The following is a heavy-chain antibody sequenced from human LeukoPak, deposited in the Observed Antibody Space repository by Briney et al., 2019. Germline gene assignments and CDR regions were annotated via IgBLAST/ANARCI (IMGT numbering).Heavy chain of an antibody. D-gene: IGHD5-24*01. CDR1: GGSISSHY. J-gene: IGHJ4*02. CDR2: IYYSEST. Sequence: SETLSLTCTVSGGSISSHYWSWIRQPPGKGLEWIGYIYYSESTNYNPSLKSRVTISVDTSKNQFSLKLSSVTAADTAVYYCARTYLLEMATPYFDYWDQGTLVTVSS. V-gene: IGHV4-59*11. CDR3: ARTYLLEMATPYFDY.